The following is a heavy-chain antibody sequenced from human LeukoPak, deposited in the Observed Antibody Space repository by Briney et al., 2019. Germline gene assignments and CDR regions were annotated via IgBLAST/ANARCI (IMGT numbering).Heavy chain of an antibody. CDR3: TTLGGDNWFDWYFDL. CDR1: GLSLGNAW. CDR2: IRAKVDGGTV. V-gene: IGHV3-15*01. D-gene: IGHD1-1*01. J-gene: IGHJ2*01. Sequence: GGSLRLSCAATGLSLGNAWMSWVRQVPGKGLEWLGRIRAKVDGGTVEYAVPVKGRFTISRDESENTLYLHLTSLKIEDAAVYYCTTLGGDNWFDWYFDLWGRGTLVTVSS.